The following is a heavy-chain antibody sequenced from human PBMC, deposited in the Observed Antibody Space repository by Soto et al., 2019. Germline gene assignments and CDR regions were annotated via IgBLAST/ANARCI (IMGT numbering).Heavy chain of an antibody. CDR3: ARGFSGMDV. CDR2: IYQGGSS. V-gene: IGHV4-30-2*06. J-gene: IGHJ6*02. Sequence: QLQLQESGSGLVKPSETLSLTCDVSGGSITSGGYSWNWIRQSPGKGLECVGYIYQGGSSFYNPSLKSRVIISIDRSKNQFSLRLNSVTAADTAIYYCARGFSGMDVWGQGTKVTVS. CDR1: GGSITSGGYS.